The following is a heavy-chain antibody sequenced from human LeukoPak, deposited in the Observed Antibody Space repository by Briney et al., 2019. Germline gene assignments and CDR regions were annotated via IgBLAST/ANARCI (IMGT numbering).Heavy chain of an antibody. CDR3: ARASFWESPINWFDP. V-gene: IGHV1-2*07. Sequence: ASVKASCKTSGCTFIGYYMHWVRQAPGQGLEWMGWINPKNGGANYAPSFQGRVTMTRDRSISTVYMELTRLTSDDTAVFYCARASFWESPINWFDPWGQGTLVTVSS. J-gene: IGHJ5*02. D-gene: IGHD3-16*01. CDR1: GCTFIGYY. CDR2: INPKNGGA.